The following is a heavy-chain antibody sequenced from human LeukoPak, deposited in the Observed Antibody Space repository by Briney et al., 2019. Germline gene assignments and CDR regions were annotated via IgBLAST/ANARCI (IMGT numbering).Heavy chain of an antibody. Sequence: GASVKVSCKASGYTFTGHYMHWVRQAPGQGLEWMGWINPNSGGTNYAQRLQGRVTMTTDTSTSTAYMELRSLRSDDTAVYYCARDQGAYYGSGSPWGQGTLVTVSS. CDR3: ARDQGAYYGSGSP. J-gene: IGHJ5*02. CDR2: INPNSGGT. D-gene: IGHD3-10*01. CDR1: GYTFTGHY. V-gene: IGHV1-2*02.